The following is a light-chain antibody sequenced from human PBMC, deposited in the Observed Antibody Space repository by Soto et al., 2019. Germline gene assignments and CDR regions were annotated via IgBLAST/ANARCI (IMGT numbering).Light chain of an antibody. CDR2: GAS. Sequence: EIVMTQSPATLSVSPGERATLSCRASQRVSRNLVWYQQKPGQAPRLVIYGASTRATGIPARFSGSGSGTEFTLTISSLQSEDFAVYYCQQYNNWPSITFGQGTRLEIK. CDR3: QQYNNWPSIT. CDR1: QRVSRN. J-gene: IGKJ5*01. V-gene: IGKV3-15*01.